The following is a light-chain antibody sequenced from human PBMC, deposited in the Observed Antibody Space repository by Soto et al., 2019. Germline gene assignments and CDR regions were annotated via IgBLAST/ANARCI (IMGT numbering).Light chain of an antibody. CDR2: KAS. CDR3: QQYNSYSWT. CDR1: QSISSW. V-gene: IGKV1-5*03. J-gene: IGKJ1*01. Sequence: DIQMTHSPYTLSAFLGERVTLTCLASQSISSWLAWDQQKPGKAAKLLIYKASSLESGVPSRFSGSGSGTEFTLTISSLQPDDFATYYCQQYNSYSWTFGQGTKVDI.